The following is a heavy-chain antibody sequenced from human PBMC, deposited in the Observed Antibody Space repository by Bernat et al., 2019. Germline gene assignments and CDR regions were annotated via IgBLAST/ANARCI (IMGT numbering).Heavy chain of an antibody. Sequence: QVQLQESGPGLVKPSQTLSLTCTVSGGSISSGGYYWSLIRQHPGKGLEWIGYIYYSGSTYYNPSLKSRVTISVDTSKNQFSLKLSSVTAADTAVYYCARELLTIGGSHFDYWGQGTLVTVSS. CDR2: IYYSGST. CDR1: GGSISSGGYY. J-gene: IGHJ4*02. D-gene: IGHD2-15*01. V-gene: IGHV4-31*03. CDR3: ARELLTIGGSHFDY.